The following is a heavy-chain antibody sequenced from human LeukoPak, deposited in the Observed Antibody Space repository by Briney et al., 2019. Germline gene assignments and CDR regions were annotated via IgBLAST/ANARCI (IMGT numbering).Heavy chain of an antibody. D-gene: IGHD5-24*01. J-gene: IGHJ4*02. CDR2: ISANGGTT. Sequence: GGSLRLSCAASGFTFNNYAMSWVRQAPGKGLDWVSTISANGGTTFYADSVKGRFTISRDNSQNTLHLQVNSLTDADTAVYYCAKVQEMGTALPPFHHWGQGALVSVSS. CDR1: GFTFNNYA. V-gene: IGHV3-23*01. CDR3: AKVQEMGTALPPFHH.